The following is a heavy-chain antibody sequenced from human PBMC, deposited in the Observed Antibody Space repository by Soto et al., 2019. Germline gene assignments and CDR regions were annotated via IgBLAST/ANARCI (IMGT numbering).Heavy chain of an antibody. V-gene: IGHV4-30-4*01. CDR2: IYYSGST. CDR1: GGSINSGDYY. Sequence: PSETLSLTCTVSGGSINSGDYYWSWIRQHPGKGLEWIGYIYYSGSTYYNPSLKSRVTISVDTSKNQFSLKLSSVTAADTAVYYCARERGGGPTGYNWFDPWGQGTLVTVSS. CDR3: ARERGGGPTGYNWFDP. D-gene: IGHD4-17*01. J-gene: IGHJ5*02.